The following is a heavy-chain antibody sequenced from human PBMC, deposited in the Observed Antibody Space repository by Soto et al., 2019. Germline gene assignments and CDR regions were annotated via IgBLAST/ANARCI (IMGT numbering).Heavy chain of an antibody. J-gene: IGHJ6*03. CDR2: IYWDDDK. V-gene: IGHV2-5*02. CDR3: AQMAIWGSQQKGRYYHYYMDV. Sequence: SGPTLVKPTQTLTLTCTFSGFSLSTSGVGVGWIRQPPGKALEWLALIYWDDDKRYSPSLKSRLTITKDTSKNQVVLTMTNMDPVDTATYYCAQMAIWGSQQKGRYYHYYMDVWGKGTTVTVSS. CDR1: GFSLSTSGVG. D-gene: IGHD3-16*01.